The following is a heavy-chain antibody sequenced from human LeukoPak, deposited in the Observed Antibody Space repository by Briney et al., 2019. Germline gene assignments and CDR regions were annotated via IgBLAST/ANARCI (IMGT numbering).Heavy chain of an antibody. Sequence: GGSLRLSCAASGFTFSSYGMHWVRQAPGKGLEWVAVIWYDGSNKYYADYVKGRFTISRDNSKNTLYLQMNSLRAEDTAVYYCAKVGSSGWSAYYYYYMDVWGKGTTVTVSS. CDR3: AKVGSSGWSAYYYYYMDV. D-gene: IGHD6-19*01. CDR1: GFTFSSYG. CDR2: IWYDGSNK. J-gene: IGHJ6*03. V-gene: IGHV3-33*06.